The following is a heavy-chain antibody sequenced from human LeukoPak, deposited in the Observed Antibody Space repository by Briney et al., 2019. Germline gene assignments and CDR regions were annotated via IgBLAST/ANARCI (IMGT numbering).Heavy chain of an antibody. D-gene: IGHD2-15*01. Sequence: GGSLRLSCAASGFTFSSYSMNWVRQAPGKGLEWVSSISSSSSYIYYADSVKGRFTISRDNAKNSLYLQMNSLRAEDTAVYYCARTGYCSGGSCYGWFDPWGQGTLVTVSS. CDR1: GFTFSSYS. CDR2: ISSSSSYI. CDR3: ARTGYCSGGSCYGWFDP. V-gene: IGHV3-21*01. J-gene: IGHJ5*02.